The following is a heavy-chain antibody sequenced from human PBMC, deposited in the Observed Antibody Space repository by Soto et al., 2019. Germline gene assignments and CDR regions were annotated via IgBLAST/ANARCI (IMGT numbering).Heavy chain of an antibody. V-gene: IGHV3-15*01. CDR2: VKSKTDGGTT. CDR1: GFTFGDYA. CDR3: TPDCYMTNIIVRLDY. Sequence: GGSLRLSCTASGFTFGDYAMSWFRQAPGKGLEWVGRVKSKTDGGTTDFAAPVKGRFAISRDDSKNMVYLEMNSLKTEDTAIYYCTPDCYMTNIIVRLDYWGHGTLVTVSS. J-gene: IGHJ4*01. D-gene: IGHD2-2*02.